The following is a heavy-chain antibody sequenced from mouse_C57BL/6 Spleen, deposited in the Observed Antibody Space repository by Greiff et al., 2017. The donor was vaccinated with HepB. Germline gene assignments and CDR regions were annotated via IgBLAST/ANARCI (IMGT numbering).Heavy chain of an antibody. CDR2: ISDGGSYT. V-gene: IGHV5-4*01. Sequence: EVQGVESGGGLVKPGGSLKLSCAASGFTFSSYAMSWVRQTPEKRLEWVATISDGGSYTYYPDNVKGRFTISRDNAKNNLYLQMSHLKSEDTAMYYCARDLRVRGDYWGQGTSVTVSS. CDR1: GFTFSSYA. J-gene: IGHJ4*01. D-gene: IGHD3-2*02. CDR3: ARDLRVRGDY.